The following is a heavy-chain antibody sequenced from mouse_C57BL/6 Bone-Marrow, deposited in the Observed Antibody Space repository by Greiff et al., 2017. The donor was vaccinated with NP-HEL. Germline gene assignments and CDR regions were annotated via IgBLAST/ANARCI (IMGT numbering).Heavy chain of an antibody. CDR1: GYTFTSYT. CDR3: TYGNYYYAMDY. D-gene: IGHD2-1*01. J-gene: IGHJ4*01. Sequence: EVQLQQSGAELARPGASVKMSCKASGYTFTSYTMHWVKQRPGQGLEWIGAIYPGNSDTSYNQKFKGKAKLTAVTSASTAYMELSSLTNEDSAVYYCTYGNYYYAMDYWGQGTSVTVSS. CDR2: IYPGNSDT. V-gene: IGHV1-5*01.